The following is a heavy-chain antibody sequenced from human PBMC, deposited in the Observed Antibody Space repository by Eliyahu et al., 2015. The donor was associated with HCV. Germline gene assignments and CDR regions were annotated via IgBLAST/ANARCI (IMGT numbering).Heavy chain of an antibody. D-gene: IGHD3-22*01. CDR3: ARDGGYYYDSSGYYPDY. Sequence: QVQLVESGGGVVQPGRSLRLSCAASGFTFSSYGMHWVRQAPGKGLEWVAVIWYDGSNKYYADSVKGRFTISRDNSKNTLYLQMNSLRAEDTAVYYCARDGGYYYDSSGYYPDYWGQGTLVTVSS. CDR1: GFTFSSYG. J-gene: IGHJ4*02. CDR2: IWYDGSNK. V-gene: IGHV3-33*01.